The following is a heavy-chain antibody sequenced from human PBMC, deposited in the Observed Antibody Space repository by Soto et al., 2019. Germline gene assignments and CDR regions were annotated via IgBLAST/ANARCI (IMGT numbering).Heavy chain of an antibody. CDR1: GYTFTNYG. V-gene: IGHV1-18*01. CDR3: ARRGVLPDY. D-gene: IGHD3-10*01. CDR2: ISADNGVT. Sequence: QVQLVQSGTEVKTPGASVKVSCKASGYTFTNYGITWVRQAPGQGLEWMGWISADNGVTNYAQKLQGRVTMTTDTATSTGYMELRSLRSDDTAVYYCARRGVLPDYWGQGTLVTVSS. J-gene: IGHJ4*02.